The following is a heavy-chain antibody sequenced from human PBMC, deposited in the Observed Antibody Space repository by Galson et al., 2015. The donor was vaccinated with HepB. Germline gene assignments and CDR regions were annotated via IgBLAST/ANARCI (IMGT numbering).Heavy chain of an antibody. CDR2: IKQDGSYK. J-gene: IGHJ4*02. D-gene: IGHD6-13*01. CDR3: ARDGEVDSNWSLGTYFDY. V-gene: IGHV3-7*01. CDR1: GFTFSGHW. Sequence: SLRLSCAASGFTFSGHWMTWVRQAPGKGLEWVANIKQDGSYKYYVDSVKGRFTISRDNAKNLLYLQMNSLRAEDTALYYCARDGEVDSNWSLGTYFDYWGQGTLVTVSS.